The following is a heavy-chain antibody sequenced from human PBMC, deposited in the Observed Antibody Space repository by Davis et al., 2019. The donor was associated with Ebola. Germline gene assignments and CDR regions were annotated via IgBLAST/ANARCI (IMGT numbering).Heavy chain of an antibody. CDR2: IWYDGSRK. J-gene: IGHJ6*02. CDR3: ARERRGYCSGGSCYSYGMDV. D-gene: IGHD2-15*01. Sequence: PGGSLRLSCAASGFNFRSYGMHWVRQAPDKGLEWVAVIWYDGSRKYYADSVKGRFTISRDNSKNTLYLQMNSLRAEDTAVYYCARERRGYCSGGSCYSYGMDVWGQGTTVTVSS. CDR1: GFNFRSYG. V-gene: IGHV3-33*01.